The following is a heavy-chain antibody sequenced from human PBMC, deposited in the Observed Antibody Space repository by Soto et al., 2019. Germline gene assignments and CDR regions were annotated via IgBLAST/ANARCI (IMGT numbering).Heavy chain of an antibody. J-gene: IGHJ4*02. CDR2: ISYDGSNK. Sequence: PGGSLRLSCAASGFTFSSYAMHWVRQAPGKGLEWVAVISYDGSNKYYADSVKGRFTISRDNSKNTLYLQMNSLRAEDTAVYYCAREGIAVAGPILYYFDYWGQGTLVTVSS. CDR3: AREGIAVAGPILYYFDY. D-gene: IGHD6-19*01. CDR1: GFTFSSYA. V-gene: IGHV3-30-3*01.